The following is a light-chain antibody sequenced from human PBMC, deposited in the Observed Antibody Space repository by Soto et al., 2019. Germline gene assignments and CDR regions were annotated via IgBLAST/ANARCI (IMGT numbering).Light chain of an antibody. Sequence: EIVLTQSPATLSLSPGERATLSCRASQGVSSYLDWYQQKPGHAPRLLIYDASNRATGIPDRFSGSGSGTDATLTINSLEPEDFAVYCFQQRSNWPLTVGGGNKVEIK. V-gene: IGKV3-11*01. CDR3: QQRSNWPLT. CDR2: DAS. CDR1: QGVSSY. J-gene: IGKJ4*02.